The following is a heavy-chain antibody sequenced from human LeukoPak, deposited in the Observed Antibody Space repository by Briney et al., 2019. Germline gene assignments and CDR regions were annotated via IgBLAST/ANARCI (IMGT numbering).Heavy chain of an antibody. CDR1: GFTLSSYA. Sequence: GGSLRLSCAASGFTLSSYAMSWVRQAPGKGLAWFSATSGSGGSTYYADSVKGRFTISRDNSKNTLYLQTNSLRAEDTAVYYCAKGRLSGVVVAGYGMDVWGQGTTITVSS. V-gene: IGHV3-23*01. D-gene: IGHD6-19*01. CDR3: AKGRLSGVVVAGYGMDV. CDR2: TSGSGGST. J-gene: IGHJ6*02.